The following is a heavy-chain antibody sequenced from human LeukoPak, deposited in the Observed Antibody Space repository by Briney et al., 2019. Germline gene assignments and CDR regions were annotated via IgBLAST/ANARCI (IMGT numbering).Heavy chain of an antibody. D-gene: IGHD3-22*01. CDR2: ISGSGGST. J-gene: IGHJ6*03. CDR1: GFTFSSYG. CDR3: AKSGGSGYYYDVGYYYYMDV. Sequence: PGGTLRLSCAASGFTFSSYGMSWVRQAPGKGLEWVSAISGSGGSTYYADSVKGRFTISRDNSKNTLYLQMNSLRAEDTAVYYCAKSGGSGYYYDVGYYYYMDVWGKGTTVTISS. V-gene: IGHV3-23*01.